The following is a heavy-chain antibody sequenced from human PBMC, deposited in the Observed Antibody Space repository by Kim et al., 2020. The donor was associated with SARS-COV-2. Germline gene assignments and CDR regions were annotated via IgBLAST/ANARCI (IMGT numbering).Heavy chain of an antibody. CDR3: SRSEGYYHILTGYYKSRYYFDY. CDR2: INHSGST. J-gene: IGHJ4*02. Sequence: SETLSLTCAVYGGSFSGYYCSWIRQPPGKGLEWIGEINHSGSTNYNPSLKSRVTISVDTSKNQFSLTLSSVTAADTAVYYWSRSEGYYHILTGYYKSRYYFDYWGQGTLVTVSS. V-gene: IGHV4-34*01. CDR1: GGSFSGYY. D-gene: IGHD3-9*01.